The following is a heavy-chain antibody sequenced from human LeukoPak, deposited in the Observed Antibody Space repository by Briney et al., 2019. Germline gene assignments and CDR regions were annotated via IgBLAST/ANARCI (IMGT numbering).Heavy chain of an antibody. CDR2: ISSSSSYI. CDR3: AKSRLVVTAFDY. D-gene: IGHD4-23*01. J-gene: IGHJ4*02. V-gene: IGHV3-21*01. CDR1: GFTFSSYS. Sequence: GGSLRLSCAASGFTFSSYSMNWVRQAPGKGLEWVSSISSSSSYIYYADSVKGRFTISRDNAKNSLYLQMNSLRAEDTAVYYCAKSRLVVTAFDYWGQGTLVTVSS.